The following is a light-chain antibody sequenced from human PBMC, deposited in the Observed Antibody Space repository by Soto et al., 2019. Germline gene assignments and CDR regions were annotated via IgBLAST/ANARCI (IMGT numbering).Light chain of an antibody. CDR1: SSDVGGYNY. CDR2: DVS. CDR3: SSYTSSSTLDVV. V-gene: IGLV2-14*01. Sequence: QSALTQPASVSGSPGQSITISCTGTSSDVGGYNYVSWYQQHPGKAPKLMIYDVSNRPSGVSNRFSGSESGNTASLTISGLQAEDEADYYCSSYTSSSTLDVVFGGGTKLTVL. J-gene: IGLJ2*01.